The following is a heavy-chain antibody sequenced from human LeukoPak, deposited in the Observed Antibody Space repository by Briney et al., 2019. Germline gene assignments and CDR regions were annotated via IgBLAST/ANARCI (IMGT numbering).Heavy chain of an antibody. V-gene: IGHV3-23*01. J-gene: IGHJ4*02. D-gene: IGHD3-10*01. CDR1: GFTFNGYA. CDR2: ISGSGANT. CDR3: AKHLGSHNFDY. Sequence: PGGSLRLSRAASGFTFNGYAMSWVRQAPGKGLEWVSSISGSGANTYYANSVKGRFTVYRDNSKNTLYLQVNNLRAGDTAVYYCAKHLGSHNFDYWGQGNLVTVSS.